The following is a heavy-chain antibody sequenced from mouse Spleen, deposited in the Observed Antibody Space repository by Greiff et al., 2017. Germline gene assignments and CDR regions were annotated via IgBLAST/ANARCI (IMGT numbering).Heavy chain of an antibody. CDR3: ARHYSNYVNYAMDY. D-gene: IGHD2-5*01. Sequence: VQLQQSGAELAKPGASVKLSCTASGYTFTSYWMHWVQQRPGQGLEWIGYINPSSGYTKYNQKFKDKATLTADKSSSTAYMQLSSLTYEDSAVYYCARHYSNYVNYAMDYWGQGTSVTVSS. V-gene: IGHV1-7*01. CDR2: INPSSGYT. J-gene: IGHJ4*01. CDR1: GYTFTSYW.